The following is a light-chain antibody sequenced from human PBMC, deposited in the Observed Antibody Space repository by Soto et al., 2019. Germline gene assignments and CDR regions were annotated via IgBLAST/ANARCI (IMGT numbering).Light chain of an antibody. CDR3: MQGTHWPWT. Sequence: DVVLTQSPLSLPVTLGQPASISCRSSQSLIHSDGSTYLSWFQQRPGQSPRRLIYEVSDRDSGVPDRFSGSGSDTDFTLKISRVEAEDVGVYYCMQGTHWPWTFGQGNKVEIK. V-gene: IGKV2-30*02. CDR1: QSLIHSDGSTY. CDR2: EVS. J-gene: IGKJ1*01.